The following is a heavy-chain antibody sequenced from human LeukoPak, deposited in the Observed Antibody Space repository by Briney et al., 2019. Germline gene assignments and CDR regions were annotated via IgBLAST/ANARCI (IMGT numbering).Heavy chain of an antibody. Sequence: GESLKISCKGSGYSFTSYWIGWVRQMPGKGLEWMGWINPNSGGTNYAQKFQGRVTMTRDTSISTAYMELSRLRSDDTAVYYCARVTYSYGYGLTFDYWGQGTLVTVSS. CDR2: INPNSGGT. D-gene: IGHD5-18*01. J-gene: IGHJ4*02. CDR3: ARVTYSYGYGLTFDY. CDR1: GYSFTSYW. V-gene: IGHV1-2*02.